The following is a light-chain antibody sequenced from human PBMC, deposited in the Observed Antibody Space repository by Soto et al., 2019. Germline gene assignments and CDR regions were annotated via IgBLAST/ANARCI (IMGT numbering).Light chain of an antibody. V-gene: IGKV3-15*01. CDR3: QQYNNWPRT. CDR2: AAS. CDR1: QSVSSN. J-gene: IGKJ2*01. Sequence: EIVMTQTPATLSVSPGERATLSYRASQSVSSNLAWYQQKPGQAPRLLIYAASARATGIPARFSGSGSGTYFTLTISSLQSEDFGVYYCQQYNNWPRTFGQGTKLEIK.